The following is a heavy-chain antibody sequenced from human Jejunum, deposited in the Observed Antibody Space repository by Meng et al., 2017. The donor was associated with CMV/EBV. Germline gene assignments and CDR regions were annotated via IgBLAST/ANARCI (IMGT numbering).Heavy chain of an antibody. CDR2: ISGSGDSA. Sequence: ASCFSFNKFAMNWVRQAPGQGLEWVSVISGSGDSAHYADSVHGRLTISRDNSKNTLYLQMNSLRAEDTAIYYCAKDGSSYGYYFDSWGPGTLVTVSS. CDR1: CFSFNKFA. CDR3: AKDGSSYGYYFDS. V-gene: IGHV3-23*01. D-gene: IGHD3-10*01. J-gene: IGHJ4*02.